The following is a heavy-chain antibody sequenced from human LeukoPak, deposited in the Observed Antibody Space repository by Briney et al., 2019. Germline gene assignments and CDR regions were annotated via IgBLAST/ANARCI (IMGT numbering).Heavy chain of an antibody. D-gene: IGHD2-21*01. J-gene: IGHJ4*02. CDR2: VSSDGTT. Sequence: SETLSLTCSVSGDSVTSYYWNWIRQPPGKGLEWIGYVSSDGTTNYTPSLRSRVIMSVDTANKHISLNLTSLTAADTAIYYCARLDCSGDDACYNHWGRATLVTVSS. CDR1: GDSVTSYY. CDR3: ARLDCSGDDACYNH. V-gene: IGHV4-59*08.